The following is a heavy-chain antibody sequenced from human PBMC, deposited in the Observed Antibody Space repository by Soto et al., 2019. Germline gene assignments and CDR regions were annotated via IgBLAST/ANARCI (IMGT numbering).Heavy chain of an antibody. CDR3: TRGGTRTTYWGLFDS. CDR2: ISGDASST. CDR1: GFTFSDNW. J-gene: IGHJ4*02. D-gene: IGHD7-27*01. Sequence: EVKVVESGGGLGQPGGSLRLSCAASGFTFSDNWMHWVRQPPGKGPVWVSRISGDASSTSYADSVKGRFTISRDSAKNTLYLQMDSLRVEDTAVYYCTRGGTRTTYWGLFDSWGQGTLVTVSS. V-gene: IGHV3-74*01.